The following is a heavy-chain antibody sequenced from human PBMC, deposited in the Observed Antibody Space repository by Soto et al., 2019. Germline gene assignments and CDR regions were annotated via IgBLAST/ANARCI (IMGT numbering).Heavy chain of an antibody. V-gene: IGHV4-39*01. CDR2: TYYSGTT. Sequence: TVSGGSISSGDYYWGWIRQPPGKGLEWIGSTYYSGTTYYNPSLKSRVTISVDTSKKQLSLKLSSVTAADTAVYYCARQRSYCSPIGCAFDIWGQGTMVTVSS. D-gene: IGHD3-10*01. J-gene: IGHJ3*02. CDR1: GGSISSGDYY. CDR3: ARQRSYCSPIGCAFDI.